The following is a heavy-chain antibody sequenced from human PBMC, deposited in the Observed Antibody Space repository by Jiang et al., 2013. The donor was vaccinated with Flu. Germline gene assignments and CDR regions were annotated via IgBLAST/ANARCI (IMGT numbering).Heavy chain of an antibody. J-gene: IGHJ4*02. CDR3: ARVGKTGDLDY. V-gene: IGHV6-1*01. CDR2: TYYRSKWYN. CDR1: GDSVSSNSAA. Sequence: QTLSLTCAISGDSVSSNSAAWHWIRQSPSRGLEWLGRTYYRSKWYNNYAVSVKSRITINPDTSKNQFSLQLDSVTPDDAAVYYCARVGKTGDLDYWGQGTLVTVSS. D-gene: IGHD7-27*01.